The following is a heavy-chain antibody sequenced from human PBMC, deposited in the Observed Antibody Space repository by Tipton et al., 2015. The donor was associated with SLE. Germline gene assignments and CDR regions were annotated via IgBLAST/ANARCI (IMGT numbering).Heavy chain of an antibody. CDR1: GGSFSGYY. V-gene: IGHV3-66*02. CDR3: ARGYTNYGGNSGDY. Sequence: LSLTCAVYGGSFSGYYWSWIRQPPGKGLEWVSVIYSGGSTYYADSVKGRFTISRDNSKNTLYLQMNSLRAEDTAVYYCARGYTNYGGNSGDYWGQGTLVTVSS. J-gene: IGHJ4*02. D-gene: IGHD4-23*01. CDR2: IYSGGST.